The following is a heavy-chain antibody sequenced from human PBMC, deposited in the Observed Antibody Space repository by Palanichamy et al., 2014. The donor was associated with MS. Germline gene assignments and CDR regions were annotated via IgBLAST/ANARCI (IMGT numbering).Heavy chain of an antibody. Sequence: QVQLVQSGAEVKKPGASVKVSCQTSGYTFTDYYMHWVRQSPGQGLEWMGWINTHSGAADYAQKFQGRVTMTRDTSIRTAYMELSGLRSDDTALCYCAKAYASGSVEPLLDSWGQGTLVTVSA. V-gene: IGHV1-2*02. CDR2: INTHSGAA. J-gene: IGHJ4*02. CDR3: AKAYASGSVEPLLDS. CDR1: GYTFTDYY. D-gene: IGHD3-10*01.